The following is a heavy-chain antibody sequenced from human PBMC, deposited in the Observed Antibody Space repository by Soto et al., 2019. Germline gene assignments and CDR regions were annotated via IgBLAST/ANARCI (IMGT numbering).Heavy chain of an antibody. V-gene: IGHV3-30*18. J-gene: IGHJ4*02. CDR1: GFTFSSYG. D-gene: IGHD3-16*01. Sequence: PGGSLRLTCAASGFTFSSYGMHWVRQAPGKGLEWVAVISYDGSNKYYADSVKGRFTISRDNSKNTLYLQMNSLRAEDTAVYYCAKDLIGWRGFFDYWGQGTLVTVSS. CDR2: ISYDGSNK. CDR3: AKDLIGWRGFFDY.